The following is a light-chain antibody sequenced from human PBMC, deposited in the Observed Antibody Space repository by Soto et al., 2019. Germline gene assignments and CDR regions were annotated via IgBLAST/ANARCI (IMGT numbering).Light chain of an antibody. J-gene: IGLJ2*01. CDR1: SSDVGGYNY. Sequence: QSVLTQPASVSGSPGQSITISCTGISSDVGGYNYVSWYQQHPDKAPKLMIYDVSNRRSGVSNRFSGSKSGTTASLTISGLQAEDEADYYCYSYTSSSTVLFGGGTQLTV. CDR3: YSYTSSSTVL. V-gene: IGLV2-14*01. CDR2: DVS.